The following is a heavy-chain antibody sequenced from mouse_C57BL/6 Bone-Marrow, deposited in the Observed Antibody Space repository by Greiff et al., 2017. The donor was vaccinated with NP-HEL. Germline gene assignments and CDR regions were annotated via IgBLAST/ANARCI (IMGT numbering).Heavy chain of an antibody. CDR2: IYPRSGNT. CDR1: GYTFTSYG. CDR3: ARRTTVVALYAMDY. Sequence: VQRVESGAELARPGASVKLSCKASGYTFTSYGISWVKQRTGQGLEWIGEIYPRSGNTYYNEKFKGKATLTADKSSSTAYMELRSLTSEDSAVYFCARRTTVVALYAMDYWGQGTSVTVSS. D-gene: IGHD1-1*01. V-gene: IGHV1-81*01. J-gene: IGHJ4*01.